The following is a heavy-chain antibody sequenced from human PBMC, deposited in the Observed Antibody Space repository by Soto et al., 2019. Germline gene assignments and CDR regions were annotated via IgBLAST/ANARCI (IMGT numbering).Heavy chain of an antibody. V-gene: IGHV4-4*02. J-gene: IGHJ4*02. CDR2: ISHSGST. D-gene: IGHD2-21*01. Sequence: PSETLSLTCAVSGDSINSSHWWNWVRQPPGKGLEWIGQISHSGSTYYNPSLKSRVTMSVDTSKNQFSLKLGSVTAADTAVYYCARDPSSGGYCPGPCFDNWGQGTLVTVSS. CDR3: ARDPSSGGYCPGPCFDN. CDR1: GDSINSSHW.